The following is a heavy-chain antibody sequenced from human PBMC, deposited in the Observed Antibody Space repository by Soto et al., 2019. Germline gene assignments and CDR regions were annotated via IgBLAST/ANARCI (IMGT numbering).Heavy chain of an antibody. Sequence: PGGSLRLSCAASGFTFSTYSMNWVRQAPGKGLEWVSFISSSSYIYYADSVKGRFTISRDNAKNSLYLQMNSLRAEDTAVYYCARDPGYSGYRDYWGQGTLVTVSS. D-gene: IGHD5-12*01. CDR1: GFTFSTYS. J-gene: IGHJ4*02. CDR2: ISSSSYI. CDR3: ARDPGYSGYRDY. V-gene: IGHV3-21*01.